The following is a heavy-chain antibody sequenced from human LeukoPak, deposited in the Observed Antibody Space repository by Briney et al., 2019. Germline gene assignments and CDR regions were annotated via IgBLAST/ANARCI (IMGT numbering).Heavy chain of an antibody. CDR1: GGTFSSYA. CDR3: ARGGQLVYFDY. Sequence: SVKVSCKASGGTFSSYAISWVRQAPGQGLEWMGRIIPILGIANYAQKFQGRVTITADKSTSTAYMELSSLRSEDTAVYYCARGGQLVYFDYWSQGTLVTVSS. J-gene: IGHJ4*02. D-gene: IGHD6-6*01. CDR2: IIPILGIA. V-gene: IGHV1-69*04.